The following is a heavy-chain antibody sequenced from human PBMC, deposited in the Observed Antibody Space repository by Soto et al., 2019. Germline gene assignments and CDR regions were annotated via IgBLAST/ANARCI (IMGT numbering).Heavy chain of an antibody. V-gene: IGHV4-59*01. CDR3: ARDSYCTNGVCYIDY. D-gene: IGHD2-8*01. J-gene: IGHJ4*02. CDR1: GGSISSYY. CDR2: IYYSGST. Sequence: TSETLSLTCTVSGGSISSYYWSWIRQPPGKGLEWIGYIYYSGSTNYNPSLKSRVTISVDTSKNQFSLKLSSVTAADTAVYYCARDSYCTNGVCYIDYWGQGTLVTVSS.